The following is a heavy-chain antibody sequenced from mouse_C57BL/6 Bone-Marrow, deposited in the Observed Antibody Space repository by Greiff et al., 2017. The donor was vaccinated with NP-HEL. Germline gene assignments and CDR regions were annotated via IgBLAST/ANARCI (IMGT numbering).Heavy chain of an antibody. V-gene: IGHV5-6*01. D-gene: IGHD2-3*01. CDR3: ARPGWLPFDY. CDR1: GFTFSSYG. CDR2: ISSGGSYT. Sequence: EVHLVESGGDLVKPGGSLKLSCAASGFTFSSYGMSWVRQTPDKRLEWVATISSGGSYTYYPDSVKGRFTISRDNAKNTLYLQMISLKSEDTAMYYCARPGWLPFDYWGQGTTLTVSS. J-gene: IGHJ2*01.